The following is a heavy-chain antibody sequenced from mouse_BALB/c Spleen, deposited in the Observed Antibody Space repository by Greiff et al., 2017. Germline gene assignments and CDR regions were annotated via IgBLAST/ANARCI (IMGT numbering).Heavy chain of an antibody. D-gene: IGHD2-1*01. CDR3: AREATMRYYYAMDY. J-gene: IGHJ4*01. V-gene: IGHV1-87*01. Sequence: VQLHQSGAELARPGASVKLSCKASGYTFTSYWMQWVKQRPGQGLEWIGAIYPGDGDTRYTQKFKGKATLTADKSSSTAYMQLSSLASEDSAVYYCAREATMRYYYAMDYWGQGTSVTVSS. CDR1: GYTFTSYW. CDR2: IYPGDGDT.